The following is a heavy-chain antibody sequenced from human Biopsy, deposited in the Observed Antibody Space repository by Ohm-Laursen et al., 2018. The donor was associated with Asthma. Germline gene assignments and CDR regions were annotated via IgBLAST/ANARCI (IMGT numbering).Heavy chain of an antibody. CDR1: RGPFRGYV. CDR3: ARRAPPGIVVPPVGGGMDV. CDR2: IPQGGAT. Sequence: SQTLSLTCALNRGPFRGYVWAWIRQPPGKGLEWIGEIPQGGATTVNPSLKSRVTISMDPSKSQLYLSLRSLTAAGTAVYYCARRAPPGIVVPPVGGGMDVWGQGTTVTVSS. D-gene: IGHD2-2*01. J-gene: IGHJ6*02. V-gene: IGHV4-34*01.